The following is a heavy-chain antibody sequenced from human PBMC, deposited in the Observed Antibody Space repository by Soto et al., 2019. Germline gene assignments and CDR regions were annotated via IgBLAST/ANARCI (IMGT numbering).Heavy chain of an antibody. J-gene: IGHJ3*02. D-gene: IGHD3-10*01. CDR3: ARGTWVRSAFDI. CDR1: VGSFSGYH. V-gene: IGHV4-34*01. Sequence: QVQLQQWGAGLLKPSETLSLTCAVYVGSFSGYHWSWIRQPPGKGLEWIGEINHSGSTNYNPSLKSRXIILVXXSQNQFSLRLNSVIAADTAVYSCARGTWVRSAFDIWGQGTMVTVSS. CDR2: INHSGST.